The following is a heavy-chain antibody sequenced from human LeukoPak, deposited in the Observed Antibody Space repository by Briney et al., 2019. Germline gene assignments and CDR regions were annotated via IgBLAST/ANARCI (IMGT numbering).Heavy chain of an antibody. V-gene: IGHV3-9*01. J-gene: IGHJ4*02. CDR1: GFTFDDYA. CDR3: AKDDSGWFLGGFDY. Sequence: GGSLRLFCAASGFTFDDYAMHWVRQAPGKGLEWVSGISWNSGSIGYADSVKGRFTISRDNAKNSLYLQMNSLGAEDTALYYCAKDDSGWFLGGFDYWGQGTLVTVSS. D-gene: IGHD6-19*01. CDR2: ISWNSGSI.